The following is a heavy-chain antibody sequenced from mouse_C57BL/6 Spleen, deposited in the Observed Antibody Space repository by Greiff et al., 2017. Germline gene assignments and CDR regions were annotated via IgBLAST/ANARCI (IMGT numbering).Heavy chain of an antibody. Sequence: QVQLKQPGAELVKPGASVKMSCKASGYTFTSYWITWVKQRPGQGLEWIGDIYPGSGSTNYNEKFKSKATLTVDTSSSTAYMQRSSLTSEDSAVYYCARFYSGSGYVRYCEVWGTGTTGTVSS. J-gene: IGHJ1*03. CDR3: ARFYSGSGYVRYCEV. CDR2: IYPGSGST. V-gene: IGHV1-55*01. D-gene: IGHD1-1*01. CDR1: GYTFTSYW.